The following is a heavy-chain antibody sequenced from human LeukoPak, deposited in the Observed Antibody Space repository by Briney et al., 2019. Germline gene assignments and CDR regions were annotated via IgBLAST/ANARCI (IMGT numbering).Heavy chain of an antibody. Sequence: PSETLSLTCTVSGGSISSYYWSWTRQPPGKGLEWIGYIYYSGSTNYNPPLKSRVTISVDTSKNQFSLKLSSVTAADTAVYYCARGLLNSGLHPFDYWGQGTLVTVSS. CDR3: ARGLLNSGLHPFDY. CDR1: GGSISSYY. J-gene: IGHJ4*02. V-gene: IGHV4-59*01. CDR2: IYYSGST. D-gene: IGHD5-12*01.